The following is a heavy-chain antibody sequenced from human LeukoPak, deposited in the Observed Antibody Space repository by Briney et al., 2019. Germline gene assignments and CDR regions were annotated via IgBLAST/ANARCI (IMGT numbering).Heavy chain of an antibody. Sequence: PSETLSVTCTVSGGSISNYYWTWIRQPPGKGLEWIGYIYSSGNTNYNPSLNSRVTISLDTSKNQFSLKLRSLTAADTAVYYCARGSIAAAGTRGRNWFDPWGQGTLVTVSS. V-gene: IGHV4-4*08. CDR1: GGSISNYY. J-gene: IGHJ5*02. CDR3: ARGSIAAAGTRGRNWFDP. CDR2: IYSSGNT. D-gene: IGHD6-13*01.